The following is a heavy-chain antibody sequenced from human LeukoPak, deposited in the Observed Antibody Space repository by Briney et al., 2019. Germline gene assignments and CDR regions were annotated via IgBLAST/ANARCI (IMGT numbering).Heavy chain of an antibody. Sequence: PGGSLRLSCAASGFSFSSNGMTWVRQAPGKGLEWVSSITYSGGSTYYADSVKGRFTISRDNSKNTLYLQMNSLRAEDTAVYYCAKGRYYDFWSGYYINYWGQGTLVTVSS. CDR3: AKGRYYDFWSGYYINY. D-gene: IGHD3-3*01. CDR1: GFSFSSNG. J-gene: IGHJ4*02. V-gene: IGHV3-23*01. CDR2: ITYSGGST.